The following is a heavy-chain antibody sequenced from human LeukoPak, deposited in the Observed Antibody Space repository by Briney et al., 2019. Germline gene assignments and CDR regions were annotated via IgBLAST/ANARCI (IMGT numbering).Heavy chain of an antibody. J-gene: IGHJ4*02. Sequence: ASVKVSCTASGYTFTSYYMHWVRQAPGQGLEWMGIINPSGGSTSYAQKFQGRVTMTRDTSTSTVYMELSSLRSEDTAVYYCARLSVAGTLWAHKPDFDYWGQGTLVTVSS. CDR1: GYTFTSYY. V-gene: IGHV1-46*01. CDR3: ARLSVAGTLWAHKPDFDY. D-gene: IGHD6-19*01. CDR2: INPSGGST.